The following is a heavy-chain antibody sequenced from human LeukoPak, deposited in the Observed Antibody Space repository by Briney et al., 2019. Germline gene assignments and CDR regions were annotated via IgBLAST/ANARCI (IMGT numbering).Heavy chain of an antibody. CDR2: IYYTGST. V-gene: IGHV4-59*04. Sequence: SETLSLTCTVSGGSISSYYWSWIRQPPGKGLEWIGNIYYTGSTYYNASLQSRVTISIDMSKNQFSLRLNSVTAADTAMYYCVKSGGYGLIDYWGQGTLVTVSS. J-gene: IGHJ4*02. CDR1: GGSISSYY. D-gene: IGHD1-26*01. CDR3: VKSGGYGLIDY.